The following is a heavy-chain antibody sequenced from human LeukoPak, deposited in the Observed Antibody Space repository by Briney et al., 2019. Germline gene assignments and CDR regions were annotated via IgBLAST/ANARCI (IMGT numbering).Heavy chain of an antibody. CDR1: GYTFNNYA. CDR3: ARSNNDGDYLGVGFDY. V-gene: IGHV7-4-1*02. D-gene: IGHD4-17*01. J-gene: IGHJ4*02. Sequence: ASVMVSCKTSGYTFNNYAVNWVRQAPGQGLEWMGWINTNTGNPTYAQGFTGRFVFSLGTSVRTAYLQITSLKGEDTAVYYCARSNNDGDYLGVGFDYWGQGTLVTVSS. CDR2: INTNTGNP.